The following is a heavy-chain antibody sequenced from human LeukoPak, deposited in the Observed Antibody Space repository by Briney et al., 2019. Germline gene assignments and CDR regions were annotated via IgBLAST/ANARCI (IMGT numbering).Heavy chain of an antibody. CDR2: IDPSDSYT. CDR3: ARPTSLNSGMDV. Sequence: GESLKIPCKGSGYSFTSYWISWVRQMPGKGLEWMGRIDPSDSYTNYSPSFQGHVTISADKSISTAYLQWSSLKASDTAMYYCARPTSLNSGMDVWGQGTTVTVSS. CDR1: GYSFTSYW. J-gene: IGHJ6*02. D-gene: IGHD1-1*01. V-gene: IGHV5-10-1*01.